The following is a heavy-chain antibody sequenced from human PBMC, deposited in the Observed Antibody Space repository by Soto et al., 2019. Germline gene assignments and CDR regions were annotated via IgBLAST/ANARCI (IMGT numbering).Heavy chain of an antibody. CDR1: GGTFGSYA. Sequence: QVQLVQSGAEVKKPGSSVKVSCKASGGTFGSYAISWVRQAPGQGLEWMGGIIPIPGTANYAQKFQGRVTIGADESTSTAYMELSSLRSEDTAVYYCARSQGSSTSLEIYYYYYYGMDVWGQGTPVTVSS. J-gene: IGHJ6*02. CDR3: ARSQGSSTSLEIYYYYYYGMDV. D-gene: IGHD2-2*01. CDR2: IIPIPGTA. V-gene: IGHV1-69*01.